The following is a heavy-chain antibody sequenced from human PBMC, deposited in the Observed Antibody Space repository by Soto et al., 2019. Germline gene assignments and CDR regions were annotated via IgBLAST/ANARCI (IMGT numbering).Heavy chain of an antibody. D-gene: IGHD2-15*01. CDR2: INPNSGGT. Sequence: QVQLVQSGAEVKKPVASVKVSCKASGYTFTGYYMHWVRQAPGQGLEWMGWINPNSGGTNYAQKFQGRVTMTRDTSISSAYMELSRLRSVDTAVYYCARRESLVVAASGPWGQGTLVTVSS. CDR1: GYTFTGYY. J-gene: IGHJ4*02. V-gene: IGHV1-2*02. CDR3: ARRESLVVAASGP.